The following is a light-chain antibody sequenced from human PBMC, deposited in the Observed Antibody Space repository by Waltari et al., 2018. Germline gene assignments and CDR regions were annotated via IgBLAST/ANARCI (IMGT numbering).Light chain of an antibody. J-gene: IGKJ1*01. CDR3: QQYEKWPRT. Sequence: EIVMTQTPATLSVSPGESATLFCRASQSVTINLAGYVQKPGQAPRLLIYGASARATGGPARFTGGGYGTEFTLTISSLQSEDFAVYYCQQYEKWPRTFGQGTKVEIK. CDR1: QSVTIN. CDR2: GAS. V-gene: IGKV3-15*01.